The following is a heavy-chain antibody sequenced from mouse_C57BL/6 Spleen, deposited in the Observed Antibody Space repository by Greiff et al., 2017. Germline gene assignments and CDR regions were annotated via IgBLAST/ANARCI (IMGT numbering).Heavy chain of an antibody. D-gene: IGHD2-3*01. CDR1: GYTFTDYE. CDR3: TDGYFYYFDY. V-gene: IGHV1-15*01. CDR2: IDPETGGT. Sequence: QVQLKESGAELVRPGASVTLSCKASGYTFTDYEMHWVKQTPVHGLEWIGAIDPETGGTAYNQKFKGKAILTADKSSSTAYMELRSLTSEDSAVYYCTDGYFYYFDYWGQGTTLTVSS. J-gene: IGHJ2*01.